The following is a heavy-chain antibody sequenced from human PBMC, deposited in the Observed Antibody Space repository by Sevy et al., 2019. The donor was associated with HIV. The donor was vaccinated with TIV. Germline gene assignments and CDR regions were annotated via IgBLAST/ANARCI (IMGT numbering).Heavy chain of an antibody. J-gene: IGHJ4*02. V-gene: IGHV4-4*07. CDR2: IYSTXRS. CDR1: GGSXXXYY. CDR3: AXXXXGXXXXXXX. Sequence: SETLSLIXTVSGGSXXXYYWSWIRQPAGKGLEWIGRIYSTXRSNYHPSLKRRVTMSVDTSKNKFSLRLSSVTAADTAVXFCAXXXXGXXXXXXXWGXXTLVTVSS.